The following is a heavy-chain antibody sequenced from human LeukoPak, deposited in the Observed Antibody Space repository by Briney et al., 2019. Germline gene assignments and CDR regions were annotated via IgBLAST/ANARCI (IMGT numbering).Heavy chain of an antibody. CDR1: GGSISSYY. CDR3: ARSMIVVEAYYYYYYMDV. Sequence: SETLSLTCTVSGGSISSYYWSWIRQPPGKGLEWIGYIYYSGSTNYNPSLKSRVTISVDTSKNQFSLKLSSVTAADTAVYYCARSMIVVEAYYYYYYMDVWGKGTTVTVSS. D-gene: IGHD3-22*01. J-gene: IGHJ6*03. V-gene: IGHV4-59*08. CDR2: IYYSGST.